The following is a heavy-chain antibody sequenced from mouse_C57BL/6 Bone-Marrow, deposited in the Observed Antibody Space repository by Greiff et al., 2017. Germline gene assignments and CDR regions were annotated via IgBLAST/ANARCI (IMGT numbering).Heavy chain of an antibody. J-gene: IGHJ4*01. V-gene: IGHV5-4*03. CDR3: ARVYYYGSSPYYYAMDY. CDR1: GFTFSSYA. D-gene: IGHD1-1*01. Sequence: EVMLVESGGGLVKPGGSLKLSCAASGFTFSSYAMSWVRQTPEKRLEWVATISDGGSYTYYPDNVKGRFTISRDNAKNNLYLQMSHLKSEDTAMYYCARVYYYGSSPYYYAMDYWSQGTSVTVSS. CDR2: ISDGGSYT.